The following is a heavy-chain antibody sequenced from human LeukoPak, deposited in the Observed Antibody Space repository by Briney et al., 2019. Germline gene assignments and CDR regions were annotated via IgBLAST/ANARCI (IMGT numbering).Heavy chain of an antibody. D-gene: IGHD1-14*01. CDR1: GFTVMSNY. V-gene: IGHV3-53*01. J-gene: IGHJ4*02. CDR2: IYSGGIT. Sequence: PGGSLRLSCAASGFTVMSNYMSWVRQAPGKGLEWVSVIYSGGITYYADSVKGRFTISRDNSKNTLFLQMNGLRAEDTAVYYCARGPGDYFDFWGQGSLVTVSS. CDR3: ARGPGDYFDF.